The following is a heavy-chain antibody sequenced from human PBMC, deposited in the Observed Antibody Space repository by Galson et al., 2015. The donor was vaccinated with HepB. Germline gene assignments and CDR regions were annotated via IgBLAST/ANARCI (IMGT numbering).Heavy chain of an antibody. CDR3: ARSRGYSYALDY. Sequence: PALVKPTQTLTLTCTFSGFSLSTSGMRVSWIRQPPGKALEWLARIDWDDDKFYSTSLKTRLTISKDTSKNQVVLTMTNMDPVDTATYYCARSRGYSYALDYWGQGTLVTVSS. D-gene: IGHD5-18*01. V-gene: IGHV2-70*04. CDR2: IDWDDDK. CDR1: GFSLSTSGMR. J-gene: IGHJ4*02.